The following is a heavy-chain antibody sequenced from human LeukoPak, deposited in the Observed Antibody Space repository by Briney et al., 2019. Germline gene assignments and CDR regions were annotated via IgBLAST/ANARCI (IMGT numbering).Heavy chain of an antibody. CDR2: INPNSGGT. J-gene: IGHJ6*02. V-gene: IGHV1-2*02. Sequence: GASVKVSCKASGYTFTGYYMHWVRQAPGQGLEWMGWINPNSGGTNYAQKFQGRVTMTRDTSISTAYMELSRLRSDDTAVCYCARDRLITILNYYYGMDVWGQGTTVTVSS. D-gene: IGHD3-9*01. CDR3: ARDRLITILNYYYGMDV. CDR1: GYTFTGYY.